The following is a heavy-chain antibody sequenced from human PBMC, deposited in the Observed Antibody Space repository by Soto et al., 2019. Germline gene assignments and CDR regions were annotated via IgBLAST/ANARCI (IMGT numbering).Heavy chain of an antibody. J-gene: IGHJ3*02. CDR2: INHSGST. CDR3: ARRGDYYDSSGDAFDI. V-gene: IGHV4-34*01. Sequence: PDNLSLTCAVYGGSFSGYYWSWICHPPGKGLEWIGEINHSGSTNYNPSLKSRVSISVDTSKNQFSLRLSSVTGADTAVYYCARRGDYYDSSGDAFDIWGQGTMVT. CDR1: GGSFSGYY. D-gene: IGHD3-22*01.